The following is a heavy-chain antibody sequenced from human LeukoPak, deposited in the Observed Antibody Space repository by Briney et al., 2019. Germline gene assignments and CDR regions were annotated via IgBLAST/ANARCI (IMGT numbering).Heavy chain of an antibody. Sequence: KPSETLSLTCAVYGGSFSGYYWSWIRQPPGKGLEWIGEINHSGSTNYNPSLKSRVTISVDTSKNQFSPKLSSVTAADTAVYYCARGSEAGFDPWGQGTLVTVSS. CDR2: INHSGST. V-gene: IGHV4-34*01. CDR1: GGSFSGYY. CDR3: ARGSEAGFDP. J-gene: IGHJ5*02.